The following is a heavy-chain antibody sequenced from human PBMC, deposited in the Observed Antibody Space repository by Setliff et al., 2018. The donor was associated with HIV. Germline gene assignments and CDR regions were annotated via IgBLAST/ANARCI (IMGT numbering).Heavy chain of an antibody. CDR3: RFTGREGAAAGEDLPYVEDVVEDV. J-gene: IGHJ6*02. D-gene: IGHD6-13*01. CDR1: GGSFSGYY. Sequence: PSETLSLTCAVYGGSFSGYYWSWNRQPPGKGLEWIGEINHSGRTNYNPSLKSRVTISVDTSKNQFSLKLSSVTAADTAVYYCRFTGREGAAAGEDLPYVEDVVEDVWGQGTTGTSP. CDR2: INHSGRT. V-gene: IGHV4-34*01.